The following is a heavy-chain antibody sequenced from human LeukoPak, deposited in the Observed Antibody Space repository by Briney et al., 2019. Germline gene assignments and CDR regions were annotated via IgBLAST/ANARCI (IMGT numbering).Heavy chain of an antibody. D-gene: IGHD6-13*01. CDR3: AIWGRRTAGTYDY. V-gene: IGHV5-51*01. CDR1: GYSFTSYW. J-gene: IGHJ4*02. CDR2: IYPGDSDT. Sequence: GESLKISCKGTGYSFTSYWIGWVRQMPGKGLEWMGIIYPGDSDTRYSPSFQGQVTISADKSFSTAYLQWSSLKASDTAMYYCAIWGRRTAGTYDYWGQGTLVTVSS.